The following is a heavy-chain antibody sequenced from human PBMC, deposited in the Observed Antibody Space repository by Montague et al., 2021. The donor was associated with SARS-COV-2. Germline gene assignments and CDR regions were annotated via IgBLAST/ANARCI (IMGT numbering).Heavy chain of an antibody. D-gene: IGHD2-15*01. CDR1: GITFSNYA. Sequence: SLRLSCAASGITFSNYAMSWVRQAPGKGLEWVSAISGSGGSTYYADSVKGRFIISRDNSKNTLYLQMNSLRAGDTAVYYCAKDKGVAYYFDHWGQGTLVTVSS. V-gene: IGHV3-23*01. CDR3: AKDKGVAYYFDH. J-gene: IGHJ4*02. CDR2: ISGSGGST.